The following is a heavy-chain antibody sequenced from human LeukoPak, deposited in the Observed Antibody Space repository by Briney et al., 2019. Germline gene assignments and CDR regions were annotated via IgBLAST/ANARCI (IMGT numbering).Heavy chain of an antibody. D-gene: IGHD3-10*01. Sequence: SATLSLTCAVDGGSFSGYYWSWIRQPPGKGLEWIGEINHSGSTNYNPSLKSRVTISADTSKNQFSLKLSSVTAADTAVYYCARERITMVRAVKDYYYMHVWDKGTTVTVSS. J-gene: IGHJ6*03. CDR2: INHSGST. CDR1: GGSFSGYY. CDR3: ARERITMVRAVKDYYYMHV. V-gene: IGHV4-34*01.